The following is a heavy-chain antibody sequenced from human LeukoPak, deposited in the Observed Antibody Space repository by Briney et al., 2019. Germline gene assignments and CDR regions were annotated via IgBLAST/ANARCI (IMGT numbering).Heavy chain of an antibody. CDR1: GFTFSSYA. J-gene: IGHJ4*02. CDR3: AKDHGGIAVVPFDY. V-gene: IGHV3-23*01. Sequence: GGSLRLSCAASGFTFSSYAMSWVRQAPGKGLEWASTISGSAGSTYYADSVKGRFTISRDNSKNTLYLQMNSLRAEDTAVYYCAKDHGGIAVVPFDYWGQGTLITVSS. D-gene: IGHD6-19*01. CDR2: ISGSAGST.